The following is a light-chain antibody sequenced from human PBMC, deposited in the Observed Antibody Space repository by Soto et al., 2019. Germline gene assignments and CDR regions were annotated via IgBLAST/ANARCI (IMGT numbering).Light chain of an antibody. CDR2: DAS. V-gene: IGKV3-11*01. J-gene: IGKJ5*01. Sequence: EIVLTQSPATLSLSPGERATLSCRASQSVSSYLAWYQHKPGQAPRLLIYDASIRATGIPARFSGSGSGTDITLTIISLEPEDFAVYYCQQRSNWPFTFGQGTRLEIK. CDR3: QQRSNWPFT. CDR1: QSVSSY.